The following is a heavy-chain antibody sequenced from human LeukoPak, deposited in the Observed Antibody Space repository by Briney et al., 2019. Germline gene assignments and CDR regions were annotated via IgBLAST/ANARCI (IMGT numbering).Heavy chain of an antibody. CDR1: GFTFSNYG. CDR3: AKGPSGFDY. CDR2: ISYDGSNK. D-gene: IGHD6-19*01. Sequence: PGGSLRLSCAASGFTFSNYGMHWVRQTPGKGLEWVAVISYDGSNKYYADSVKGRFTISRDNSKNTLYLQMNSLRAEDTAVYYCAKGPSGFDYWGQGTLVTVSS. J-gene: IGHJ4*02. V-gene: IGHV3-30*18.